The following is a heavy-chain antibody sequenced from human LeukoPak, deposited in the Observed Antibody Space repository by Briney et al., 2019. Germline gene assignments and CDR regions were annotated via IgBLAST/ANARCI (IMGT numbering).Heavy chain of an antibody. CDR1: GFTFSSYG. V-gene: IGHV3-33*01. Sequence: GRSLRLFCAASGFTFSSYGMHWVRQAPGKGLEWVAVIWYDGSNKYYADSVKGRFTISRDNSKNTLYLQMNSLRAEDTAVYYCARAGIAVAGTPHAFDIWGQGTMVTVSS. CDR3: ARAGIAVAGTPHAFDI. D-gene: IGHD6-19*01. CDR2: IWYDGSNK. J-gene: IGHJ3*02.